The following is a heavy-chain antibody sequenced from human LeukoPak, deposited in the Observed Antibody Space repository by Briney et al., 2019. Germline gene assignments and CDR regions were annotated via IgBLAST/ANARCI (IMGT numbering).Heavy chain of an antibody. V-gene: IGHV3-48*01. CDR1: GFTFSSYN. CDR3: AGGSGSYYKRGFDY. CDR2: ISSGSNTI. J-gene: IGHJ4*02. Sequence: GGSLRLSCAASGFTFSSYNMNWVRQAPGKGLEWVSYISSGSNTIHYADSVKGRFTISRDNAKNSLFLQMNSLRAEDTAVYYCAGGSGSYYKRGFDYWGQGTLVTVSS. D-gene: IGHD3-10*01.